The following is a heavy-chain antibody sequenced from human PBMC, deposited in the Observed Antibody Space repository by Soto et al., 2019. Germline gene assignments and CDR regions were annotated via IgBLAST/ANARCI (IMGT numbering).Heavy chain of an antibody. CDR2: ISGSGGST. D-gene: IGHD4-4*01. CDR1: GFTFSSYA. Sequence: GGSLRLSCAASGFTFSSYAMSWVRQAPGKGLEWVSVISGSGGSTYYADSVKGRFTISRDNSKNTLYLQMNSLRAEDTAVYYCAKARDSSFYYYGMDVWGQGTTVTVSS. J-gene: IGHJ6*02. V-gene: IGHV3-23*01. CDR3: AKARDSSFYYYGMDV.